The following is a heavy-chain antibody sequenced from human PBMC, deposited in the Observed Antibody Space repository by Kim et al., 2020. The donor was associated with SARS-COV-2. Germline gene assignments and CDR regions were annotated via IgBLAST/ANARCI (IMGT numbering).Heavy chain of an antibody. CDR1: GFTFSTYS. D-gene: IGHD3-16*01. Sequence: GGSLRLSCAASGFTFSTYSMSWVRQAPGKGLEWVSSITGSSYYIYYADSVKGRFTISRDNAKNSLYLQMNNLRAEVTAVYYCAARLDGSFDYWGQGTLVT. CDR2: ITGSSYYI. J-gene: IGHJ4*02. V-gene: IGHV3-21*01. CDR3: AARLDGSFDY.